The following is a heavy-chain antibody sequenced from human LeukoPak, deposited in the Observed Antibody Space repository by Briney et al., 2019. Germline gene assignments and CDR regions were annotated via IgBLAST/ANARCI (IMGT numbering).Heavy chain of an antibody. CDR3: ARSIWFGEPN. D-gene: IGHD3-10*01. V-gene: IGHV4-61*02. CDR2: IYTSGST. Sequence: SQTLSLTCTVSGGSISSGSYYWSWIRQPAGKGLEWIGRIYTSGSTNYNPSLKSRVTISVDTSKNQFSLKLSSATAADTAVYYCARSIWFGEPNWGQGTLVTVSS. J-gene: IGHJ4*02. CDR1: GGSISSGSYY.